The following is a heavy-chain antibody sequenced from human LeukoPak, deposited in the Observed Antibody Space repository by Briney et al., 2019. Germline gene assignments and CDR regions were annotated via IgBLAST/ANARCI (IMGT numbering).Heavy chain of an antibody. V-gene: IGHV4-30-2*01. J-gene: IGHJ4*02. CDR1: GGSISSGGYS. Sequence: SQTLSLTCAVSGGSISSGGYSWSWIRQPPGKDLEWIGYIYHSGSTYYNPSLKSRVTISVDRSKNQFSLKLSSVTAADAAVYYCARVVGGTLDYWGQGTLVTVSS. CDR2: IYHSGST. D-gene: IGHD1-14*01. CDR3: ARVVGGTLDY.